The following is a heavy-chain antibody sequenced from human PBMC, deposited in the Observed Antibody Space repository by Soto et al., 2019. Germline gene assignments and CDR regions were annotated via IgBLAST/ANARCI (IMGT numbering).Heavy chain of an antibody. V-gene: IGHV3-21*01. CDR1: GFTFSSYS. CDR3: ARVHYYDSSGFYL. Sequence: GGSLRLSCAASGFTFSSYSMNWVRQAPGKGLEWVSSISSSSSYIYYGDSVKGRFTISRDNAKNSLYLQMNSLRAEDTATYYCARVHYYDSSGFYLWGQGTLVTVSS. J-gene: IGHJ4*02. CDR2: ISSSSSYI. D-gene: IGHD3-22*01.